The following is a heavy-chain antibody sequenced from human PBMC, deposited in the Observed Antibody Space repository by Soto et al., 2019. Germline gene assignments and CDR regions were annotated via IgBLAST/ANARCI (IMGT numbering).Heavy chain of an antibody. CDR2: IRWNSGSI. D-gene: IGHD5-18*01. CDR3: AKAVGSYGNFDY. CDR1: GFTFDDYA. Sequence: EVQLVESGGGLVQPGRSLRLSCAASGFTFDDYAMHWVRQAPGKGLEWVSRIRWNSGSIGYADSVKGRFTISRDNAKNSLYLQMNSLRAEDTALYYCAKAVGSYGNFDYWGQGTLVTVSS. V-gene: IGHV3-9*01. J-gene: IGHJ4*02.